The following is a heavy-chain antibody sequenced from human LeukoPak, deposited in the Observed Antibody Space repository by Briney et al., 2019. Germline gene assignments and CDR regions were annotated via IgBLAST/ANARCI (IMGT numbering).Heavy chain of an antibody. CDR3: ATSSRAVNWFDP. CDR1: GYTFTRYY. D-gene: IGHD3-10*01. Sequence: ASVKVSCKASGYTFTRYYMNWVRQAPGQGLEWMGIINPSGGSTNYAQKFQGRVTMTRDTSTSTIYMEVSSLRSEDTAVYYCATSSRAVNWFDPWGQGTLVTVSS. CDR2: INPSGGST. J-gene: IGHJ5*02. V-gene: IGHV1-46*01.